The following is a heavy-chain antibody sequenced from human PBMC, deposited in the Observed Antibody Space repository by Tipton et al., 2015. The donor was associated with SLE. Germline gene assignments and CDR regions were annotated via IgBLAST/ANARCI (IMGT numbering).Heavy chain of an antibody. CDR3: ATGDYDRSNYYYLDF. D-gene: IGHD3-22*01. J-gene: IGHJ4*02. CDR1: GGSISSGGYY. CDR2: IYYSGSS. V-gene: IGHV4-31*03. Sequence: TLSLTCTVSGGSISSGGYYWSWIRQLPGKGLEWIGYIYYSGSSHYNPALQSRVTMSLDTSTNQFSLKLSSVTAADTAVYYCATGDYDRSNYYYLDFWGQGTLVTVSS.